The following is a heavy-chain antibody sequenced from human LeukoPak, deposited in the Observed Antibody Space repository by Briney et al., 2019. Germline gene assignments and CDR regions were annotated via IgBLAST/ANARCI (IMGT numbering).Heavy chain of an antibody. CDR1: GFTFSSYA. CDR2: ISGSGGST. CDR3: AKVRGGNDYGDYWDAFYI. D-gene: IGHD4-17*01. J-gene: IGHJ3*02. V-gene: IGHV3-23*01. Sequence: GGSLRLSCAASGFTFSSYAMSWVRQAPGKGLEWVSAISGSGGSTYYADSVKGRFTISRDNPKNTLYLQMNSLRAEDTAVYYCAKVRGGNDYGDYWDAFYIWGQGKMVTVSS.